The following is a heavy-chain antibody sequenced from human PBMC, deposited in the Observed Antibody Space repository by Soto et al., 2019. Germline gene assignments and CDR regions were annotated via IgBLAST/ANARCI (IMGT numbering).Heavy chain of an antibody. V-gene: IGHV4-31*03. CDR3: ARAGGDMVRGPYYYYGMDV. CDR1: GGSSXGGGDY. Sequence: SETLCLSCTFSGGSSXGGGDYWSWIRQHPGKGLEWIGYIYYSGSTYYNPSLKSRVTISVDTSKNQFSLKLSSVTAADTAVYYCARAGGDMVRGPYYYYGMDVWGQGTTVTVSS. CDR2: IYYSGST. J-gene: IGHJ6*02. D-gene: IGHD3-10*01.